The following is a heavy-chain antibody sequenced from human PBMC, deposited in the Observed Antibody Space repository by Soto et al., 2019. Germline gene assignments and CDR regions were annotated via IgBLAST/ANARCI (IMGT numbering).Heavy chain of an antibody. CDR2: INPSDSYT. V-gene: IGHV5-10-1*01. D-gene: IGHD1-26*01. J-gene: IGHJ6*02. CDR1: GYPFTSYW. CDR3: ARVPTYYYYAMDV. Sequence: GESLKISCKGSGYPFTSYWISWVRQTPGKGLEWMGRINPSDSYTHYGPSFQGHVTVSVDKSIDTVYLQWSGLKASDTAMYFCARVPTYYYYAMDVWGQGTTVTVSS.